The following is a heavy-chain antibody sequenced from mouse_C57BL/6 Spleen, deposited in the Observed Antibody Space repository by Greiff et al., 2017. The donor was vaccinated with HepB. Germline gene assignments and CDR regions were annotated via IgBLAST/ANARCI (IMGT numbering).Heavy chain of an antibody. CDR3: ARGWLFAY. J-gene: IGHJ3*01. D-gene: IGHD1-1*02. Sequence: DVKLQESGPGLVKPSQSLSLTCSVTGYSITSGYYWNWIRQFPGNKLEWMGYISYDGSNNYNPSLKNRISITRDTSKNQFFLKLNSVTTEDTATYYCARGWLFAYWGQGTLVTVSA. CDR2: ISYDGSN. V-gene: IGHV3-6*01. CDR1: GYSITSGYY.